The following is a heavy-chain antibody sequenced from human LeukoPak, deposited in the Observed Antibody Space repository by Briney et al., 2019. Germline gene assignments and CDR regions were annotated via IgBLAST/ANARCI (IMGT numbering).Heavy chain of an antibody. CDR1: GFTLSGYA. CDR3: TRRGPNSSKTFDP. Sequence: PGGYLRLSCAASGFTLSGYAMHWVRQASGKGLEWVGLIRSKANSYATAYAASVKGRFTISRDDSKNTAYLQMNSLKTEDTAVYYCTRRGPNSSKTFDPWGQGTLVTVSS. CDR2: IRSKANSYAT. J-gene: IGHJ5*02. D-gene: IGHD2/OR15-2a*01. V-gene: IGHV3-73*01.